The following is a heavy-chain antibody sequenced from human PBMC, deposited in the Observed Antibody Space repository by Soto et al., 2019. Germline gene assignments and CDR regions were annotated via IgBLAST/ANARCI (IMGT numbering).Heavy chain of an antibody. J-gene: IGHJ3*02. D-gene: IGHD3-22*01. CDR1: GGSISSGDYY. Sequence: QVQLQESGPGLVKPSQTLSLTCTVSGGSISSGDYYWSWIRQPPGKGLEWIGYIYYSGSTYYNPSLKSRVSISVDTSKNQFSLKLSSVTAADTAVYYCARDNSSGYYLSAFDIWGQGTMVTVSS. V-gene: IGHV4-30-4*01. CDR2: IYYSGST. CDR3: ARDNSSGYYLSAFDI.